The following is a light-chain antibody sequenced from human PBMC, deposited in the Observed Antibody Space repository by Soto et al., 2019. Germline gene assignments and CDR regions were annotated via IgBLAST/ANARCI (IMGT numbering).Light chain of an antibody. Sequence: QSALTQPASVSGSPGQSITLSCAGTINDIGSYNYVSWFQQHPGKAPKLIIYEVTHRPSGISTRFSGSKSGNTASLTISGRQAEDEAGYYCSSYKFSTTLRVFGGGTQLTVL. J-gene: IGLJ3*02. V-gene: IGLV2-14*01. CDR1: INDIGSYNY. CDR3: SSYKFSTTLRV. CDR2: EVT.